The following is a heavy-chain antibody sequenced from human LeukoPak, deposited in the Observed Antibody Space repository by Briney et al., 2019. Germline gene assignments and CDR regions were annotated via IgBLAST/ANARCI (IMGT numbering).Heavy chain of an antibody. V-gene: IGHV3-23*01. J-gene: IGHJ4*02. CDR2: ISATGDKR. CDR1: GFTFRRYA. CDR3: AKDKKVFGVVAASFDY. Sequence: PGGSLRLSHPASGFTFRRYAMSWLRQAPGQGLEWVSAISATGDKRYYADSVKGRFTVSRDNSKSTVSLPVNRLRVEDTAVYFCAKDKKVFGVVAASFDYWGQGTLVTVSS. D-gene: IGHD2-15*01.